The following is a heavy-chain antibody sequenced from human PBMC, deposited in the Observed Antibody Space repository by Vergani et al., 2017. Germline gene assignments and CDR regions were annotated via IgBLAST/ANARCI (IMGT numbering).Heavy chain of an antibody. V-gene: IGHV4-61*02. D-gene: IGHD3-10*02. CDR2: FYVSGLT. J-gene: IGHJ3*01. CDR1: GSPLNNDFYY. Sequence: QVQLQESGPGLVKPSQTLSLTCTVSGSPLNNDFYYWHWIRQPAGNGLEWIGRFYVSGLTDYNSSLQSRVSMSVDKSKNQFSLTLTSVTAADTAVYYCARDNKQLRPRAVVRWGQGTMVTVSS. CDR3: ARDNKQLRPRAVVR.